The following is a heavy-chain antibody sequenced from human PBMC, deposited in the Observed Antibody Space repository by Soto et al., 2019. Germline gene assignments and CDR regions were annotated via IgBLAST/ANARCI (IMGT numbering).Heavy chain of an antibody. CDR2: ISAYNGNT. CDR3: VRDRDLYRDMFHADL. Sequence: ASVKVSCKASGYTFTNFGISWVRQAPGQGLEWMGWISAYNGNTNYAQNFQGRVTITADKSTSTAYMELSSLRSEDSAVYFCVRDRDLYRDMFHADLWGQGTLVTVSS. CDR1: GYTFTNFG. V-gene: IGHV1-18*01. J-gene: IGHJ4*01. D-gene: IGHD3-10*02.